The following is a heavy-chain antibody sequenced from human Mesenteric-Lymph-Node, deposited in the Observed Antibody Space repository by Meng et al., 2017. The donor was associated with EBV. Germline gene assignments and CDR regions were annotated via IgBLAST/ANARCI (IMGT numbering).Heavy chain of an antibody. CDR3: ARGYGSGHL. V-gene: IGHV4-34*01. CDR1: GGSFSGYY. J-gene: IGHJ4*02. Sequence: GRLHVWGAGVLKPSETLSLTCAVYGGSFSGYYWSWIRQPPGKGLEWIGEINHSGSTNYNPSLKSRVTISVDTSKNQFSLKLSSVTAADTAVYYCARGYGSGHLWGQGTLVTVSS. D-gene: IGHD3-10*01. CDR2: INHSGST.